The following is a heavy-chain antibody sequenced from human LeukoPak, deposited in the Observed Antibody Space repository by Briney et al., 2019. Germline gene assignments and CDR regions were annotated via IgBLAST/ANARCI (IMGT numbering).Heavy chain of an antibody. J-gene: IGHJ6*03. CDR2: ISGSGGST. Sequence: GGSLRLSCAASGFTFSSYAMSWVRQAPGKWLEWVSAISGSGGSTYYADSVKGRFTISRDNSKNTLYLQMNSLRAEDTAVYYCAKGGSSSSPYYYYYMDVWGKGTTVTVSS. V-gene: IGHV3-23*01. CDR1: GFTFSSYA. CDR3: AKGGSSSSPYYYYYMDV. D-gene: IGHD6-6*01.